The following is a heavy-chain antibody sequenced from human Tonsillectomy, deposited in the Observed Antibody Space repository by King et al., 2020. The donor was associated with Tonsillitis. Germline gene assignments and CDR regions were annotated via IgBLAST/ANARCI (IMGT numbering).Heavy chain of an antibody. Sequence: VQLVESGGGVVQPGRSLRLSCAAPGFTFSSYGMHWVRQAPGKGLEWVSFISYDGNNKYYADSVKGRFTLSRDNSKNTLYLQMNILRAEDTAVYYCARDPSSGWFFDYWGQGTLVTVSS. CDR1: GFTFSSYG. CDR2: ISYDGNNK. J-gene: IGHJ4*02. D-gene: IGHD6-19*01. V-gene: IGHV3-33*05. CDR3: ARDPSSGWFFDY.